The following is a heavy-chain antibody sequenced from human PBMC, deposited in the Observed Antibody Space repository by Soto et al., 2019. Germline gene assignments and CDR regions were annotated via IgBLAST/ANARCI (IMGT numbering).Heavy chain of an antibody. CDR3: AAELGNSGYDGHDY. D-gene: IGHD5-12*01. CDR1: GFTFSSCA. J-gene: IGHJ4*02. CDR2: IIYDGSDK. V-gene: IGHV3-30-3*01. Sequence: QVQLVESGGGVVQPGRSLRLSCAASGFTFSSCARHWVRQAPGKGLEWVAVIIYDGSDKYYADSVQGRFTISRDNSKNTLYLQMNSLRPEDTAVYYCAAELGNSGYDGHDYWGQGTLVTVSS.